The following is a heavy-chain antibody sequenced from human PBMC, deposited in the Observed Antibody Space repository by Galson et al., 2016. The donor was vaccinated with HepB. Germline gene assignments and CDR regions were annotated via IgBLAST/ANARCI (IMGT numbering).Heavy chain of an antibody. V-gene: IGHV3-7*01. Sequence: SLRLSCAASGFTFSNSWMTWVRQAPGSGLEWVAIMNQDGSATTYVDSVKGRFTISRDNSKNTLYLQMNSLRAEDTAVYYCAREDHGAYAAFDSWGQGTLVTVSS. CDR2: MNQDGSAT. J-gene: IGHJ4*02. D-gene: IGHD4-17*01. CDR1: GFTFSNSW. CDR3: AREDHGAYAAFDS.